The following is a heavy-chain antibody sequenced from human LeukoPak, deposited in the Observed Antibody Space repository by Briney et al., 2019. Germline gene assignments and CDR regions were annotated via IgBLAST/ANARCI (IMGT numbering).Heavy chain of an antibody. V-gene: IGHV3-74*03. CDR2: INTDGRSS. CDR3: ARVGLGMTYYYGMDV. J-gene: IGHJ6*02. D-gene: IGHD1-14*01. Sequence: PGGSLRLSCVASGFTLSSNWMHWVRQAPGEGLVWVSRINTDGRSSTYLDSVKGRFTISRDNAKNTLYLQMNSLRAEDTAVYYCARVGLGMTYYYGMDVWGQGTAVTVSS. CDR1: GFTLSSNW.